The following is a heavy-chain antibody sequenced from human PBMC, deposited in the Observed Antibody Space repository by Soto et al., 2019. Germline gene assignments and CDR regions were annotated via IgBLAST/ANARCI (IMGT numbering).Heavy chain of an antibody. J-gene: IGHJ3*02. V-gene: IGHV3-23*01. CDR2: ITGSGNGT. D-gene: IGHD2-8*01. Sequence: GGSLRLSCAASGFTFRIFAMNWVRQAPGKGLEWVSTITGSGNGTYYADSVKGRCTISREKSKNMLYLQMNSLRVEDTAIYYCAKDLMGPYGAFDIWGQGTMVTVSS. CDR1: GFTFRIFA. CDR3: AKDLMGPYGAFDI.